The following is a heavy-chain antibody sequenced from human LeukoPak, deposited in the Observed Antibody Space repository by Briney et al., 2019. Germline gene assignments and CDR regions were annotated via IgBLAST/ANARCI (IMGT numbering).Heavy chain of an antibody. V-gene: IGHV3-30-3*01. Sequence: GGSLRLSCAASGFTFSSYAMHWVRQAPGKGLEWVAVISYDGSNKYYADSVKGRFTISRDNSKNTLYLQMNSLRAEDTAVYYCARDPYYCGGDCYGSPRLDLWGRGTLVTVSS. CDR3: ARDPYYCGGDCYGSPRLDL. D-gene: IGHD2-21*01. J-gene: IGHJ2*01. CDR2: ISYDGSNK. CDR1: GFTFSSYA.